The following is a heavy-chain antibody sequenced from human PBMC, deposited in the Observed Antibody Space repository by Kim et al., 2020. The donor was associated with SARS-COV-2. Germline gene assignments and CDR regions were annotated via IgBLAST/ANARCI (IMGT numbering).Heavy chain of an antibody. CDR2: ISSSSSYI. Sequence: GGSLRLSCAASGFTFSSYSMNWVRQAPGKGLEWVSSISSSSSYIYYADSVKGRFTISRDNAKNSLYLQMNILRAEDTAVYYCARMDSSGYLRYLGQGTLVTVSS. CDR3: ARMDSSGYLRY. D-gene: IGHD3-22*01. CDR1: GFTFSSYS. J-gene: IGHJ4*02. V-gene: IGHV3-21*01.